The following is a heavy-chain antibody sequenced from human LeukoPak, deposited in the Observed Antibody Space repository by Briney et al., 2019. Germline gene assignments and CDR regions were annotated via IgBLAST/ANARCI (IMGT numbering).Heavy chain of an antibody. J-gene: IGHJ6*03. Sequence: SETLSLTCTVSGGSISSYYWSWIRQPPGKGLEWIGYIYYSGSTNYNPSLKSRVTISVDTSKNQFSLKLSSVTAADTAVYYCAREYSSSWYGAYYYYYMDVWGKGTTVTVSS. V-gene: IGHV4-59*12. D-gene: IGHD6-13*01. CDR3: AREYSSSWYGAYYYYYMDV. CDR1: GGSISSYY. CDR2: IYYSGST.